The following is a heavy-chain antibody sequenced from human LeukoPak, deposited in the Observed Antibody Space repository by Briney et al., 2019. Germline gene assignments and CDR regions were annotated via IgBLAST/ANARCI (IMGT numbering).Heavy chain of an antibody. J-gene: IGHJ4*02. Sequence: GGSLRLSCAASGFTFSGYAMTWVRQAPGKGLEWVSALSASGSDTYYADSVKGRFTISRDNSKNTLYLQTDSLRAEDTAVYYCAKAHDYGDYTDFDYWGQGTLVTVSS. CDR3: AKAHDYGDYTDFDY. CDR1: GFTFSGYA. D-gene: IGHD4-17*01. CDR2: LSASGSDT. V-gene: IGHV3-23*01.